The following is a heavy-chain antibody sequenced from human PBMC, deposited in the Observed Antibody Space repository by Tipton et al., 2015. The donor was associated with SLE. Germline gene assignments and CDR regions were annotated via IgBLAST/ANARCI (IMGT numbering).Heavy chain of an antibody. Sequence: GSLRLSCAVSGFTFSSYGMHWVRQAPGKGLEWVSAIRGSGSGTYYADSVKGRFTISRDDSKNTLYLQMSSLRAEDTAIYYCGKGLNFDFWSGFGMDVWGQGTTVTVS. V-gene: IGHV3-23*01. CDR3: GKGLNFDFWSGFGMDV. D-gene: IGHD3-3*01. CDR2: IRGSGSGT. J-gene: IGHJ6*02. CDR1: GFTFSSYG.